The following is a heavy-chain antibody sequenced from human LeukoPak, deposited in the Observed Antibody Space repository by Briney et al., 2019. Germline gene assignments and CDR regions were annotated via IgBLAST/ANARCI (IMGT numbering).Heavy chain of an antibody. Sequence: GRSLRLSCAASGFTFSSYAMHWVRQAPGKGLEWVANIKQDGSEKYYVDSVKGRFTISRDNAKNSLYLQMNSLRAEDTALYYCAKDTAYSSSLNFDYWGQGTLVTVSS. V-gene: IGHV3-7*03. CDR3: AKDTAYSSSLNFDY. CDR1: GFTFSSYA. D-gene: IGHD6-13*01. J-gene: IGHJ4*02. CDR2: IKQDGSEK.